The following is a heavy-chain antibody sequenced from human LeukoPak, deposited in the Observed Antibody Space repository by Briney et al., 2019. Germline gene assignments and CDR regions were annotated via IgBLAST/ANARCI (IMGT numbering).Heavy chain of an antibody. J-gene: IGHJ6*02. D-gene: IGHD2-15*01. V-gene: IGHV3-9*01. Sequence: PGGSLRLSCAASGFIFSTYSMNWVRQAPGKGLEWVSGISWNRGSIGYADSVKGRFTISRDNAKNSLYLQMNNLRPEDTAFYYCAKGLLEDNYYLVDAWGQGTTVTVSS. CDR3: AKGLLEDNYYLVDA. CDR1: GFIFSTYS. CDR2: ISWNRGSI.